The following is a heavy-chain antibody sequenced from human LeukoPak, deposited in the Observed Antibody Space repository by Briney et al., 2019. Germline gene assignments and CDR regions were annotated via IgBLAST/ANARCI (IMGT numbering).Heavy chain of an antibody. CDR1: GFTFSSYA. V-gene: IGHV3-30*04. J-gene: IGHJ5*02. CDR2: ISYDGSNK. CDR3: AKEVGAARNWFDP. Sequence: TGGSLRLSCAASGFTFSSYAMHWVRQAPGKGLEWVAVISYDGSNKYYADSVKGRFTISRDNSKNTLYLQMNSLRAEDTAVYYCAKEVGAARNWFDPWGQGTLVTVSS. D-gene: IGHD6-6*01.